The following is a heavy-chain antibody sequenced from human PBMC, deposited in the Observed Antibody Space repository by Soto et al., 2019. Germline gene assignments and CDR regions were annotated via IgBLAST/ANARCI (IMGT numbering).Heavy chain of an antibody. J-gene: IGHJ6*03. CDR2: ISAHNGDT. D-gene: IGHD3-10*01. CDR1: GYTFTSHG. CDR3: ARMLRGSNTGYYHDMDV. V-gene: IGHV1-18*01. Sequence: QVQLVQSGGEVKKPEASVKVSCKASGYTFTSHGISWVRQAPGQGPEWMGWISAHNGDTNYAQKLQGSVTVTTDTSTSTAYMELRSLRSEDTAVYYCARMLRGSNTGYYHDMDVWGKGTTVTVSS.